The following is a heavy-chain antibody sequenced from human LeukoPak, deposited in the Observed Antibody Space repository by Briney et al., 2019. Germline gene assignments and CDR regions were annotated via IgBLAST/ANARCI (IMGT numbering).Heavy chain of an antibody. J-gene: IGHJ4*02. V-gene: IGHV4-39*07. CDR1: GGSISSSSYY. CDR3: ARKQTGTMYDV. CDR2: FSSGGSA. D-gene: IGHD1-7*01. Sequence: PSETLSLTCIVPGGSISSSSYYWARIRQSPGKGLEWIGTFSSGGSAYYNPSLTGRVSISKDTSDNQFSLRLYSVTAADTAVYYCARKQTGTMYDVWGQGTQVTVSS.